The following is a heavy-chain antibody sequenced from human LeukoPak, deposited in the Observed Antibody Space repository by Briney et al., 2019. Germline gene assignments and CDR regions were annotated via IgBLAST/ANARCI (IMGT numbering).Heavy chain of an antibody. V-gene: IGHV3-15*01. CDR2: IKSKTDGGTT. Sequence: PGGSRRLSCAASGFTFSNAWMGWVRQAPGKGLEWVGRIKSKTDGGTTDYAAPVKGRFTISRDDSKNTLYLQMNSLKTEDTAVYYCTTGDILTGYYSLYYYGMDVWGKGTTVTVSS. J-gene: IGHJ6*04. D-gene: IGHD3-9*01. CDR3: TTGDILTGYYSLYYYGMDV. CDR1: GFTFSNAW.